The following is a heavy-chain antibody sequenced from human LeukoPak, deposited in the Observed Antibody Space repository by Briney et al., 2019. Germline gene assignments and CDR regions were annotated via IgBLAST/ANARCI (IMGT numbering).Heavy chain of an antibody. J-gene: IGHJ4*02. V-gene: IGHV3-66*01. CDR2: IYSGGST. CDR1: GFTFSSYE. D-gene: IGHD4-17*01. Sequence: GGSLRLSCAASGFTFSSYEMNWVRQAPGKGLEWVSVIYSGGSTYYADSVKGRFTISRDNSKNTLYLQMNSLRAEDTAVYYCARTPTTVTTPFDYWGQGTLVTVSS. CDR3: ARTPTTVTTPFDY.